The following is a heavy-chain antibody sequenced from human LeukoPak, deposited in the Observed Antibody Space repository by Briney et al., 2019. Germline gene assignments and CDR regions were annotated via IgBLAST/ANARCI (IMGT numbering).Heavy chain of an antibody. CDR2: ISSSGSTI. D-gene: IGHD2-2*01. V-gene: IGHV3-48*04. J-gene: IGHJ4*02. CDR1: GFTFNSYA. Sequence: GRSLRLSCAASGFTFNSYAMHWVRQAPGKGLEWVSYISSSGSTIYYADSVKGRFTISRDNAKNSLYLQMNSLRAEDTAVYYCARNIFVVVPAAVDYWGQGTLVTVSS. CDR3: ARNIFVVVPAAVDY.